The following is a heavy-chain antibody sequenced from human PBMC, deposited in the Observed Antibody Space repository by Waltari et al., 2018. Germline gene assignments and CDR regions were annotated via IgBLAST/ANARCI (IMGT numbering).Heavy chain of an antibody. D-gene: IGHD3-22*01. Sequence: QVQLVQSGAEVKKPGSSVKVSCRASGGTFSRYAISWVRQAPGQGLEWMGEITPMFGTSNYAQKFQGRVTINADESTSTVYMELRSLRSEDTAIYYCAGGFSYDVTGYYYYYWGQGTLVTVSS. CDR1: GGTFSRYA. V-gene: IGHV1-69*01. CDR3: AGGFSYDVTGYYYYY. CDR2: ITPMFGTS. J-gene: IGHJ4*02.